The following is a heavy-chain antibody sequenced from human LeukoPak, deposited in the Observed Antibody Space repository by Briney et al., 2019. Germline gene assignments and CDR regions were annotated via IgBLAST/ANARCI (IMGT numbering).Heavy chain of an antibody. CDR2: ISGYNGNT. Sequence: ASVTVSCTASGYTFTSYGFSWVRQAPGQGLECMGWISGYNGNTDYAQKFQGRVTMTTDKSSGTAYMELRSLRPDDTAVYYCAREVYCSSTSCAYYFDYWGQGNLVTVSS. CDR3: AREVYCSSTSCAYYFDY. V-gene: IGHV1-18*01. CDR1: GYTFTSYG. D-gene: IGHD2-2*01. J-gene: IGHJ4*02.